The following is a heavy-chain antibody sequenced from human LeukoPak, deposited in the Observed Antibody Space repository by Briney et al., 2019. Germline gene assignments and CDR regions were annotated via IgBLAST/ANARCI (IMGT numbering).Heavy chain of an antibody. CDR3: AKVLVAGIWNWFDP. Sequence: GGCLRLSCAVSGFTFSSYAMSWVSQAPGKGLEWGSAISGSGGNTYYADSVKGRFTISRDNSKNTLYLQMNSLRAEDTAVYYCAKVLVAGIWNWFDPWGQGTLVTVSS. CDR1: GFTFSSYA. V-gene: IGHV3-23*01. J-gene: IGHJ5*02. CDR2: ISGSGGNT. D-gene: IGHD6-19*01.